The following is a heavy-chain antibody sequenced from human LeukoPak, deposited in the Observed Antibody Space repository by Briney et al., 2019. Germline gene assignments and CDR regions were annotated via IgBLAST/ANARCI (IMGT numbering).Heavy chain of an antibody. V-gene: IGHV4-38-2*02. D-gene: IGHD1-26*01. CDR2: IYHSGST. CDR1: DYSISSGYY. CDR3: ARDQGGATSY. J-gene: IGHJ4*02. Sequence: PSETLSLTCSVSDYSISSGYYWGWIRQPPGKGLEWIGSIYHSGSTYYNPSLKSRVAISVDTSKNHFSLKLTSVTAADTAVYYCARDQGGATSYWGQGTLVTVSS.